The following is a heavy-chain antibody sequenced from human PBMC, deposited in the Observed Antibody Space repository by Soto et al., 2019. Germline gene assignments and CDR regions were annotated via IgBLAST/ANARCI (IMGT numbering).Heavy chain of an antibody. D-gene: IGHD6-6*01. V-gene: IGHV3-30*03. CDR3: AYSSSSWDYFDY. CDR1: GFTFSSYG. J-gene: IGHJ4*02. CDR2: ISYDGSNK. Sequence: GGSLRLSCAASGFTFSSYGMHWVRQAPGKGLEWVAVISYDGSNKYYADSVKGRFTISRDNSKNTLYLQMNSLRAEDTAVYYCAYSSSSWDYFDYWGQGTLVTVSS.